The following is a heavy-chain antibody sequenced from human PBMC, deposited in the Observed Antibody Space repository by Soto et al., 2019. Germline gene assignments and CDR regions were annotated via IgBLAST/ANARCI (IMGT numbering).Heavy chain of an antibody. V-gene: IGHV1-69*06. D-gene: IGHD6-19*01. CDR2: IIPIFGTA. CDR3: ARLRGIAVAGTSNWFDP. CDR1: GGTFSSYA. Sequence: SVKVSCKASGGTFSSYASSWVRQAPGQGLEWMGGIIPIFGTANYAQKFQGRVTITADKSTSTAYMELSSLRSEDTAVYYCARLRGIAVAGTSNWFDPWGQGTLVTVSS. J-gene: IGHJ5*02.